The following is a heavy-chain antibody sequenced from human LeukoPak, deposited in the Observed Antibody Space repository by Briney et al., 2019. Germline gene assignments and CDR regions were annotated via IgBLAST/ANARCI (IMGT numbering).Heavy chain of an antibody. CDR1: GYTLTELS. CDR2: FDPEDGET. Sequence: ASVKVSCKVSGYTLTELSMHWVRQAPGKGLEWMGGFDPEDGETIYAQKFQGRVTMTEDTSVDTAYMELSTLRSEDTAVYYCASPGHTRIESGFDYWGQGTLVTVSS. D-gene: IGHD1-14*01. CDR3: ASPGHTRIESGFDY. V-gene: IGHV1-24*01. J-gene: IGHJ4*02.